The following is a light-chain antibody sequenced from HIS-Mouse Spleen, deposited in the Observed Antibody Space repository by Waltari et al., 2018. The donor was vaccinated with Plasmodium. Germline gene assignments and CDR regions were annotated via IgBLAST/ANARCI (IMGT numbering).Light chain of an antibody. CDR1: QSVSSN. Sequence: EIVMTQSPATLSVSPGERATLSCRASQSVSSNLAWYQQKPGQAPRLLIYGASTRATGIPARFSGSGSGTEFTLTISRLKSEDFAVYYCQQYNNWPAWTFGQGTKVEIK. J-gene: IGKJ1*01. CDR3: QQYNNWPAWT. V-gene: IGKV3-15*01. CDR2: GAS.